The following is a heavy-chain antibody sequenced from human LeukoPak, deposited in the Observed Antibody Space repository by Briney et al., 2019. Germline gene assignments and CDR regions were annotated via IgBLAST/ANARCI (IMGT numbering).Heavy chain of an antibody. V-gene: IGHV4-38-2*02. CDR1: GSSISSGYY. D-gene: IGHD3-22*01. Sequence: KTSETLSLTCTVSGSSISSGYYWGWIRQPPGKGLEWIGNMYHSGTTFYNPSLKSRITISVDTSKNQFSLNLNSVTAADTAVYYCARDGYYYDSSGYDYWGQGTLVTVPS. CDR3: ARDGYYYDSSGYDY. CDR2: MYHSGTT. J-gene: IGHJ4*01.